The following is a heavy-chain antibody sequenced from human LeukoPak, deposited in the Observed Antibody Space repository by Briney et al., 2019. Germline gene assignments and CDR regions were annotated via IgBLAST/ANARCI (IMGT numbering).Heavy chain of an antibody. CDR2: INADGSTT. CDR3: ATLISGWSLY. Sequence: GGSLRLSCAASGSGFTLNNYWMHWVRQAPGKGLVWVSRINADGSTTSYADSVRGRFTISRDNAKNTLYLQMNSLRAEDTAVYYCATLISGWSLYWGQGTLVTVSP. D-gene: IGHD6-19*01. J-gene: IGHJ4*02. CDR1: GSGFTLNNYW. V-gene: IGHV3-74*01.